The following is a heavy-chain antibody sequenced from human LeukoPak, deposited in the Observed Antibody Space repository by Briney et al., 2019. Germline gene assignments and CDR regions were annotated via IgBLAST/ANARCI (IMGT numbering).Heavy chain of an antibody. D-gene: IGHD3-3*01. CDR2: ISGSGGSK. CDR1: GFTFSSYA. Sequence: PGGSLRLSCAASGFTFSSYAMSWVGQAPGKGLEWVSAISGSGGSKYYADSVKGRFTISRDNSKNTLYLQMNSLRAEDTAVYYCAKDPYYDFWSGYYFDYWGQGTLVTVSS. V-gene: IGHV3-23*01. CDR3: AKDPYYDFWSGYYFDY. J-gene: IGHJ4*02.